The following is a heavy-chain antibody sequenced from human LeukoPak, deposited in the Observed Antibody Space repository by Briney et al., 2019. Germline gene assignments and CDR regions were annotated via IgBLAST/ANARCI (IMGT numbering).Heavy chain of an antibody. V-gene: IGHV3-53*04. D-gene: IGHD3-22*01. Sequence: PGGSLRLSCAASGFTVSSNYMSWVRQASGRGLECVSVTHRGGGTYYADSVKGRFTISRHNSKDTLYLQMNSLRAEDTAVYYCARIVGVYYYYGMDVWGQGTTVTVSS. CDR1: GFTVSSNY. J-gene: IGHJ6*02. CDR2: THRGGGT. CDR3: ARIVGVYYYYGMDV.